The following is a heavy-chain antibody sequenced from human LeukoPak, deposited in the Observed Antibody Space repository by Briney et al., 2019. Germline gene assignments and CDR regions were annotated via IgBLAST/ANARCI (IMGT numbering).Heavy chain of an antibody. D-gene: IGHD5-12*01. V-gene: IGHV3-66*01. J-gene: IGHJ4*02. CDR1: GFTVSGNY. Sequence: GGSLRLFCAVSGFTVSGNYMSWVRQAPGKGLELVSVLYSGGTAYYADSVEGRFTISRDNSKNTLYLQMNSLRAEDTAVYYCARGYSGYDPFDYWGQGTLVTVSS. CDR3: ARGYSGYDPFDY. CDR2: LYSGGTA.